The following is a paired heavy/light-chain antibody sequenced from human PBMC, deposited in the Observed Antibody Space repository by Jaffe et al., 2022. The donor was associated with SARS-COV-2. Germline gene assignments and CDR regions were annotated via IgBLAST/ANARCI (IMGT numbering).Heavy chain of an antibody. CDR3: ARQYCGGGGCYPIFDY. CDR2: IYYTGST. D-gene: IGHD2-15*01. CDR1: RGSISSYY. Sequence: QVQLQESGPGLVKPSETLSLTCSVSRGSISSYYWSWLRQPPGKGLEWIGFIYYTGSTNYNPSLKSRVTISVDTSKNQFSLNLNSVTAADTAVYHCARQYCGGGGCYPIFDYWGQGTLVTVSS. J-gene: IGHJ4*02. V-gene: IGHV4-59*01.
Light chain of an antibody. J-gene: IGKJ2*01. CDR1: QSILYSSDNRNY. CDR2: WAS. Sequence: DIVMTQSPDSLAVSLGERATLTCKSSQSILYSSDNRNYLAWYQRKPGQPPKLLIYWASTRESGVPDRFSGSGSGTDFTLTITSLQPEDVAVYYCQQYYSSPYTFGQGTKLEIK. CDR3: QQYYSSPYT. V-gene: IGKV4-1*01.